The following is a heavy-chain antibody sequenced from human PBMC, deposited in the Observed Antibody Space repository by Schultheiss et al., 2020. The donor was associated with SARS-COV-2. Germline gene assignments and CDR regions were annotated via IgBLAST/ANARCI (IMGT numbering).Heavy chain of an antibody. V-gene: IGHV4-61*01. J-gene: IGHJ2*01. Sequence: SQTLSLTCTVSGGSVSSGSYYWSWIRQPPGKGLEWIGEINHSGSTNYNPSLKSRVTISVDTSKNQFSLKLSSVTAADTAVYYCARVGYYDSSGYRYFDLWGRGTLVTVSS. CDR3: ARVGYYDSSGYRYFDL. D-gene: IGHD3-22*01. CDR2: INHSGST. CDR1: GGSVSSGSYY.